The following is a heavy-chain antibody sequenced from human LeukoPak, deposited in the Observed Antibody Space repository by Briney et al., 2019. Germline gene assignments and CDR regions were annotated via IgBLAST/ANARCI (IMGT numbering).Heavy chain of an antibody. CDR3: ARVKNSGYDQYYFDY. J-gene: IGHJ4*02. Sequence: KPSETLSLTCTVSGGSISSYYWSWIRQPPGKGLEWIGYIYYSGSTNYNPSLKSRVTISADTSKNQFSLKLSSVTAADTAVYYCARVKNSGYDQYYFDYWGQGTLVTVSS. CDR2: IYYSGST. V-gene: IGHV4-59*01. D-gene: IGHD5-12*01. CDR1: GGSISSYY.